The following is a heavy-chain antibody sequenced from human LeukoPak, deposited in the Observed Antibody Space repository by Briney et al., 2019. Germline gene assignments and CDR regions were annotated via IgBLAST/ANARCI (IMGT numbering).Heavy chain of an antibody. CDR2: IYTSGST. V-gene: IGHV4-4*07. J-gene: IGHJ6*04. Sequence: SETLSLTCTVSGGSISSYYWSWIRQPAGKGLERIGRIYTSGSTNYNPSLKSRVTMSVDTSKNQFSLKLSSVTAADTAVYYCARSAMANYYYGMDVWGKGTTVTVST. D-gene: IGHD5-18*01. CDR3: ARSAMANYYYGMDV. CDR1: GGSISSYY.